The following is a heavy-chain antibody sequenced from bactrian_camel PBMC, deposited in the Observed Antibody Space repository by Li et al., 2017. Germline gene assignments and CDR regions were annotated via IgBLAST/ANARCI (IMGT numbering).Heavy chain of an antibody. V-gene: IGHV3S40*01. J-gene: IGHJ4*01. CDR1: QLRYSNNC. CDR2: IYRPGGNT. CDR3: AAKRSQTSLYCNTGRTVGSYAY. Sequence: DVQLVESGGGSVQTGGSLRLSCAASQLRYSNNCVGWFRQATGKEREWIASIYRPGGNTFAADSVKGRFTISQDNAKNVMSLEMNDLKPEDTAMYYCAAKRSQTSLYCNTGRTVGSYAYWGQGTQVTVS. D-gene: IGHD1*01.